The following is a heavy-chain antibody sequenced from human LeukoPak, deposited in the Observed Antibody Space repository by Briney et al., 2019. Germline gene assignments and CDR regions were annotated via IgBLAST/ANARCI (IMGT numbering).Heavy chain of an antibody. CDR2: IYYGGTT. CDR1: GGSISNDD. CDR3: ATSGGWYRFEY. D-gene: IGHD3-10*01. Sequence: PSETLSLTCTVSGGSISNDDWSWIRQPPGKGLEWIGYIYYGGTTDYNPSLKSRVIISLDTSKNQISLKLSSVTAADTAVYYCATSGGWYRFEYWGQGTLVTVSS. V-gene: IGHV4-59*08. J-gene: IGHJ4*02.